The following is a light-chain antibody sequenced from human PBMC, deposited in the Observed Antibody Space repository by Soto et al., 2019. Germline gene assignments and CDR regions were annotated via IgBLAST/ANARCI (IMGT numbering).Light chain of an antibody. V-gene: IGLV2-8*01. J-gene: IGLJ3*02. CDR2: EVR. Sequence: QSALTQPPSASGSPGQSVTISCTGTTSDIGRYNYVSWYQQHPGTAPKLIIYEVRKRPSGVPDRFSASKSANSASLTVSGLQPEDEADYYCGSYGGSTNWVFGGGTKLTVL. CDR1: TSDIGRYNY. CDR3: GSYGGSTNWV.